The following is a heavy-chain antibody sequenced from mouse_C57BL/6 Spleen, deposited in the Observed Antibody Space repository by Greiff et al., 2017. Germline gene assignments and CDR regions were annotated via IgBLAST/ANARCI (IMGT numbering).Heavy chain of an antibody. CDR1: GFTFSSYA. CDR3: TRAYGSSSLFDY. J-gene: IGHJ2*01. D-gene: IGHD1-1*01. Sequence: EVMLVESGEGLVKPGGSLKLSCAASGFTFSSYAMSWVRQTPEKRLEWVAYISSGGDCIYYADTVKGRFTISRDNARNTLYLQMSSLKSEDTAMYYCTRAYGSSSLFDYWGQGTTLTVSS. V-gene: IGHV5-9-1*02. CDR2: ISSGGDCI.